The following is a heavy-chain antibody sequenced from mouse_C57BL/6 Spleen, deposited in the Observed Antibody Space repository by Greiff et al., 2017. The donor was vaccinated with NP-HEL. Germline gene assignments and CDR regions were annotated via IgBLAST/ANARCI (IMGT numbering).Heavy chain of an antibody. J-gene: IGHJ2*01. CDR1: GFTFSSYG. CDR3: ARHTGTSYFDY. Sequence: EVQGVESGGDLVKPGGSLKLSCAASGFTFSSYGMSWVRQTPDKRLEWVATISSGGSYTYYPDSVKGRFTISRDNAKNTLYLQMSSLKSEDTAMYYCARHTGTSYFDYWGQGTTLTVSS. V-gene: IGHV5-6*01. D-gene: IGHD4-1*01. CDR2: ISSGGSYT.